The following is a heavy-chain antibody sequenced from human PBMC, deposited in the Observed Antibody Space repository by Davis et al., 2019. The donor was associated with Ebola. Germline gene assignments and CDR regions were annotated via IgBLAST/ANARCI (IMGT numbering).Heavy chain of an antibody. D-gene: IGHD2-15*01. Sequence: GGSLRLSCAASGFSFSSYAMHWVRQAPGKGLEWVAVISYDGSNKYYADSVKGRFTISRDNSKNTLYLQMNSLRAEDTAVYYCASSVVLVAATILYWGQGTLVTVSS. J-gene: IGHJ4*02. CDR1: GFSFSSYA. CDR3: ASSVVLVAATILY. CDR2: ISYDGSNK. V-gene: IGHV3-30*06.